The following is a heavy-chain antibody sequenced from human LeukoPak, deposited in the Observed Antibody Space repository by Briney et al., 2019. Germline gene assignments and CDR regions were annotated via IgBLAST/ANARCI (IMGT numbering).Heavy chain of an antibody. V-gene: IGHV3-23*01. J-gene: IGHJ4*02. CDR2: ISGSGGST. Sequence: PSETLSLTCAVYGGSFSGYYWSWVRQAPGKGLEWVSAISGSGGSTYYADSVKGRFTISRDNSKNTLYLQMNSLRAEDTAVYYCARGYDILTRWGQGTLVTVSS. CDR3: ARGYDILTR. CDR1: GGSFSGYY. D-gene: IGHD3-9*01.